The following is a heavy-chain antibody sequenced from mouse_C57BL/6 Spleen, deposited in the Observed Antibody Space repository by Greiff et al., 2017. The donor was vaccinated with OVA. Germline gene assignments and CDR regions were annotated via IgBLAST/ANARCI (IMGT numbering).Heavy chain of an antibody. V-gene: IGHV1-76*01. Sequence: QVQLKESGAELVRPGASVKLSCKASGYTFTDYYINWVKQRPGQGLEWIARIYPGSGNTYYNEKFKGKATLTAEKSSSTAYMQLSSLTSEDSAVYYCAGGITTGGVDVWGTGTTVTVSS. J-gene: IGHJ1*03. CDR1: GYTFTDYY. CDR3: AGGITTGGVDV. D-gene: IGHD1-1*01. CDR2: IYPGSGNT.